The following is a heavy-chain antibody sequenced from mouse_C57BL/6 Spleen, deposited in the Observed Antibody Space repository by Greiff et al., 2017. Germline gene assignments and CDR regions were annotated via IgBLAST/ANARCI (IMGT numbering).Heavy chain of an antibody. CDR2: INPSNGGT. CDR3: ARAGDGNYGEYYFDY. CDR1: GYTFTSYW. Sequence: QVQLQQPGTELVKPGASVKLSCKASGYTFTSYWMHWVKQRPGQGLEWIGNINPSNGGTNYNEKFKSKATLTVDKSSSTAYMQLSSLTSADSAVYYCARAGDGNYGEYYFDYWGQGTTLTVSS. V-gene: IGHV1-53*01. J-gene: IGHJ2*01. D-gene: IGHD2-1*01.